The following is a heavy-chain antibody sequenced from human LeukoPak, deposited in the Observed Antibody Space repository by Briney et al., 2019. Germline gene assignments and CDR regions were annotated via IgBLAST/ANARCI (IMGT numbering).Heavy chain of an antibody. D-gene: IGHD3-10*01. CDR3: ARSRENGGGPFDY. V-gene: IGHV4-39*07. CDR1: GGSISSSSYY. J-gene: IGHJ4*02. Sequence: SETLSLTCTVSGGSISSSSYYWGWIRQPPGKGLEWIGSIYYSGSTYYNPSLKSRVTISVDTSKNQFSLKLSSVTAADTAVYYCARSRENGGGPFDYWGQGTLVTVSS. CDR2: IYYSGST.